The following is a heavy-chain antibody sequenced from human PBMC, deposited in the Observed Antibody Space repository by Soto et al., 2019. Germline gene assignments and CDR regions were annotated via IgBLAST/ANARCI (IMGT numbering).Heavy chain of an antibody. J-gene: IGHJ2*01. CDR2: INSDGSST. CDR3: GSGGYCGGDCPPFDL. V-gene: IGHV3-74*01. D-gene: IGHD2-21*02. Sequence: EVQLVESGGGLVQPGGSLRLSCAASGFTFSSYWMHWVRQAPGKGLVWVSRINSDGSSTSYADSVKGRFTISRDNDKNTLYLQMNSLGAEDTAVYYCGSGGYCGGDCPPFDLWGRGTLVTVSS. CDR1: GFTFSSYW.